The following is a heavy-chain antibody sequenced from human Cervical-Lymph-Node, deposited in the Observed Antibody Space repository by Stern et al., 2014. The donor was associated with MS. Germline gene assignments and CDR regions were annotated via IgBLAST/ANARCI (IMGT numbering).Heavy chain of an antibody. D-gene: IGHD6-13*01. CDR3: ATDQGGIALY. Sequence: QVQLVQSGAEVKKPGSSVKVSCKASGGTFSINTISWVRQAPGQGLEWMGGIIPMFGTPNYAQKFQGRVTTNADESTSTVYLELSSLTSQDTAVYFCATDQGGIALYWGQGTLVTVSS. V-gene: IGHV1-69*01. J-gene: IGHJ4*02. CDR1: GGTFSINT. CDR2: IIPMFGTP.